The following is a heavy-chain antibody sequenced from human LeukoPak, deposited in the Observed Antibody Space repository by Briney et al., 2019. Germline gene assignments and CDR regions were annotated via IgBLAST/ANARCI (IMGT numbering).Heavy chain of an antibody. Sequence: PSETLSLTCTVSGGSISSYYWSWIRQPPGKGLDWLGYISSSVSTSYIPSLKSRVTISVDTSKNQFSLKLRSVTAADTAVYYCATYNCSGVSCLFDFWGQGTLVTVSS. CDR2: ISSSVST. J-gene: IGHJ4*02. D-gene: IGHD2-15*01. CDR3: ATYNCSGVSCLFDF. V-gene: IGHV4-59*01. CDR1: GGSISSYY.